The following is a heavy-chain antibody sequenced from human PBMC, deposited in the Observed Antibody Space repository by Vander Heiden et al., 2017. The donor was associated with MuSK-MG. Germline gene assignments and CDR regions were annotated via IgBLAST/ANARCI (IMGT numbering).Heavy chain of an antibody. CDR1: GYTFTRNY. D-gene: IGHD1-26*01. J-gene: IGHJ5*02. V-gene: IGHV1-46*01. CDR3: VRGSGSYAVSP. CDR2: INPSGGST. Sequence: QVQLVQSGAEVKKPGASVKASCKASGYTFTRNYMHWVRQAPGQGFEWMGMINPSGGSTTYAQKFQGRVTRTRDTSTSTVYMDLSSLRSDDTAVYYCVRGSGSYAVSPWGQGTLVTVSS.